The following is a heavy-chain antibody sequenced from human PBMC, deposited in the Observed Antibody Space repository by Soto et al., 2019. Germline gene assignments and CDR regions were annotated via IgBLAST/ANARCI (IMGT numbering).Heavy chain of an antibody. CDR3: TSMTAREGAYDYYYMDV. D-gene: IGHD3-16*01. V-gene: IGHV3-73*01. CDR1: GFTFSGSA. J-gene: IGHJ6*03. CDR2: IRSKANSYGT. Sequence: GGSLRLSCAASGFTFSGSAMHWVRQASGKGLEWVGRIRSKANSYGTAYAASVKGRVTISRDDSKNTAYLQMNSLKTEDTAVYYCTSMTAREGAYDYYYMDVWGKGTTVTVS.